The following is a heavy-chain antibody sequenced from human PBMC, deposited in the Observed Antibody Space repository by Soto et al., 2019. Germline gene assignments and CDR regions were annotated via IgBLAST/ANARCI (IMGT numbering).Heavy chain of an antibody. CDR3: ARDSVVVRYSSGWPQKD. Sequence: GASVKVSGKASGGTFSSYAISWVRQAPGQGLEWMGGIIPIFGTANYAQKFQGRVTITADESTSTAYMELSSLRSEDTAVYYCARDSVVVRYSSGWPQKDWGQGTLVTVSS. J-gene: IGHJ4*02. V-gene: IGHV1-69*13. CDR1: GGTFSSYA. CDR2: IIPIFGTA. D-gene: IGHD6-19*01.